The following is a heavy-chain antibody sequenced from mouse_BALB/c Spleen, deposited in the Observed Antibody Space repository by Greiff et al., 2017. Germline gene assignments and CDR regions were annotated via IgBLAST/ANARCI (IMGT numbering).Heavy chain of an antibody. J-gene: IGHJ3*01. V-gene: IGHV1-9*01. Sequence: QVQLQQSGAELMKPGASVKISCKATGYTFSSYWIEWVKQRPGHGLEWIGEILPGSGSTNYNEKFKGKATFTADTSSNTAYMQLSSLTSEDSAVDYCARSPRRRGPSWFAYWGQGTLVTVSA. CDR1: GYTFSSYW. CDR3: ARSPRRRGPSWFAY. D-gene: IGHD3-2*01. CDR2: ILPGSGST.